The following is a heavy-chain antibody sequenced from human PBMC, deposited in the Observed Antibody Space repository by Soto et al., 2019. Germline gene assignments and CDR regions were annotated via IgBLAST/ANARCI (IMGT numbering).Heavy chain of an antibody. V-gene: IGHV3-7*01. CDR1: GFTFSTYC. CDR3: ARRYSWNYGHFDY. Sequence: GGSLRLSCAASGFTFSTYCMNWVRQAPGKGLEWVANIREDGGGKYYVDSWKGRFTISRDNAKNSLYLQMDSLRAEDTAVYYCARRYSWNYGHFDYWGQGTLVTVSS. D-gene: IGHD1-7*01. J-gene: IGHJ4*02. CDR2: IREDGGGK.